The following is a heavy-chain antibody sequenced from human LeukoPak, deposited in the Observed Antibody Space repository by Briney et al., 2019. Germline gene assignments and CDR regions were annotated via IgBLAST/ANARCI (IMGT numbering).Heavy chain of an antibody. J-gene: IGHJ4*02. CDR2: INPSGGST. D-gene: IGHD3-10*01. Sequence: ASVKVSCKASGYTFTIHWVRQAPGQGLEWMGIINPSGGSTSYAQKFQGRVTFTADESTSTAYMELSSLRPEDTAVYYCARDLVGSAISYSSGAWDYWGQGTLVTVSS. CDR1: GYTFT. V-gene: IGHV1-46*01. CDR3: ARDLVGSAISYSSGAWDY.